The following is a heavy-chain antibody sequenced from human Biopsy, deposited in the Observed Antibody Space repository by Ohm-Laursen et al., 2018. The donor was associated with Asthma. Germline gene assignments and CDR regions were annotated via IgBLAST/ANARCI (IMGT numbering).Heavy chain of an antibody. Sequence: SLRLSCAASGFMFRGFGMHWVRQAPGKGLEWVAVISYDGNHKFYEDSVKGRFTISRDNSKNTLYLQINSLRTEDTAVYYCAKRRGYSGHDNDYWGQGTLVIVSS. J-gene: IGHJ4*02. CDR1: GFMFRGFG. V-gene: IGHV3-30*18. CDR2: ISYDGNHK. CDR3: AKRRGYSGHDNDY. D-gene: IGHD5-12*01.